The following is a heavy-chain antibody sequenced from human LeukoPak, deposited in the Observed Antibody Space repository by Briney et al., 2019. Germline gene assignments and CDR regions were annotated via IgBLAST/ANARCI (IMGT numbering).Heavy chain of an antibody. CDR3: ARDYVAVAGPGGPDAFDI. J-gene: IGHJ3*02. CDR2: ISAYNGNT. CDR1: GYTFIDYY. Sequence: ASVKVSCKASGYTFIDYYMNWVRQAPGQGLEWMGWISAYNGNTNYAQKLQGRVTMTTDTSTSTAYMELRSLRSDDTAVYYCARDYVAVAGPGGPDAFDIWGQGTMVTVSS. V-gene: IGHV1-18*04. D-gene: IGHD6-19*01.